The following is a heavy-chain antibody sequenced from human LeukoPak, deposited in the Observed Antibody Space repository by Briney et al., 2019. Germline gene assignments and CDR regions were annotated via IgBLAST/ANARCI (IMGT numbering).Heavy chain of an antibody. CDR1: GGSFSGYY. CDR2: INHSGSN. CDR3: ARGAMGPRASFDY. Sequence: SETLSLTCAVYGGSFSGYYWSWVRQPPGKGLEWVGEINHSGSNNYNPSLKSRVTIAIDTTKNQFSLKLSSVTATDTAVYYCARGAMGPRASFDYWGQGTLVTVSS. J-gene: IGHJ4*02. V-gene: IGHV4-34*01. D-gene: IGHD2-2*01.